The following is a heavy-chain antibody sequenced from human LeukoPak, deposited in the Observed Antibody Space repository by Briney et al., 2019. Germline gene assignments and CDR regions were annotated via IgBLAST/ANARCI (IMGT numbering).Heavy chain of an antibody. D-gene: IGHD2-8*01. CDR3: TRGHPEEFDY. CDR1: GFAFGHYR. J-gene: IGHJ4*02. Sequence: PGGSLRLSCVASGFAFGHYRMHWVRQAPGKGLVWVSTINTDGTTTYADSVKGRFTVSRDNAKSTMFLQMHSLRVEDTAFYSRTRGHPEEFDYWGQGTLVSVSS. V-gene: IGHV3-74*01. CDR2: INTDGTT.